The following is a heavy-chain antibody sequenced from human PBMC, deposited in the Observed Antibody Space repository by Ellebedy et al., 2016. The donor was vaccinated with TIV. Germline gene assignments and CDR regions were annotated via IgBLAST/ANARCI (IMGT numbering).Heavy chain of an antibody. Sequence: PGGSLRLSCAASGFTFHSFAMHWVRHAPGKGLEWVAVISPAGSNEYYADSVKGRFTISRDNSKNTLYVKVSSLRVEDTAVYYCVRAYRSSWHNFDYWGQGTLVTVSS. V-gene: IGHV3-30-3*01. J-gene: IGHJ4*02. CDR3: VRAYRSSWHNFDY. CDR1: GFTFHSFA. CDR2: ISPAGSNE. D-gene: IGHD6-13*01.